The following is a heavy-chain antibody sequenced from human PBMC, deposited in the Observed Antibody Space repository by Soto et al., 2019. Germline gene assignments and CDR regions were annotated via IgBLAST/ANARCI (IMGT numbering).Heavy chain of an antibody. V-gene: IGHV6-1*01. CDR3: ARDFVDSSGWYPQTFDY. CDR2: TYYRSKWYN. J-gene: IGHJ4*02. CDR1: GDSVSSNSAA. Sequence: PSQTLSLTCAISGDSVSSNSAAWNWIRQSPSRGLEWLGRTYYRSKWYNDYAVSVKSRITINPDTSKNQFSLQLNSVTPEDTAVYYCARDFVDSSGWYPQTFDYWGQGTLVTVSS. D-gene: IGHD6-19*01.